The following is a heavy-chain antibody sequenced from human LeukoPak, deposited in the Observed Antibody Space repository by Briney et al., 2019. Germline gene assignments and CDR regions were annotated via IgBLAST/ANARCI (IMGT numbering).Heavy chain of an antibody. CDR3: ASSRRYSSSWYRNFNWFDP. D-gene: IGHD6-13*01. CDR2: IYHSGST. Sequence: SETLSLTCTVSGYSISSGYYWGWIRQPPGKGLEWIGSIYHSGSTYYNPSLKSRVTISVDTSKNQFSLKLSSVTAADTAVYYCASSRRYSSSWYRNFNWFDPWGQGTLVTVSS. J-gene: IGHJ5*02. CDR1: GYSISSGYY. V-gene: IGHV4-38-2*02.